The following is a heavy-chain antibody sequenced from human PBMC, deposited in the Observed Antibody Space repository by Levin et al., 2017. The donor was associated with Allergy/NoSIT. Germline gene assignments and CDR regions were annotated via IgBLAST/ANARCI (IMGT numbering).Heavy chain of an antibody. CDR1: GGSISGYY. Sequence: SETLSLTCTVSGGSISGYYWSWIRQAPGKGLEWIGYIHYSGRTHSNPSLMSRVTISVDTSKNQFSLDLTSVTAADTAVYYCARYDCARDLCQYFDRWGRGTLVAVSS. CDR2: IHYSGRT. V-gene: IGHV4-59*01. J-gene: IGHJ2*01. CDR3: ARYDCARDLCQYFDR. D-gene: IGHD1-1*01.